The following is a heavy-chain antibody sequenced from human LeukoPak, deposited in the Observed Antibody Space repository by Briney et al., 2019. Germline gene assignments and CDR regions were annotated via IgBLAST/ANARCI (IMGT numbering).Heavy chain of an antibody. Sequence: GGSLRLSCAASGFTFNDYAMTWVRQAPGKGLEWVSVINGGGSSYYADSVKGRFTVSRDNSKNTLYLQMNSLRDEDTAVYYCAKGQGYNYGDSIDYWGQGTLVTVSS. D-gene: IGHD5-18*01. CDR2: INGGGSS. CDR1: GFTFNDYA. CDR3: AKGQGYNYGDSIDY. J-gene: IGHJ4*02. V-gene: IGHV3-23*01.